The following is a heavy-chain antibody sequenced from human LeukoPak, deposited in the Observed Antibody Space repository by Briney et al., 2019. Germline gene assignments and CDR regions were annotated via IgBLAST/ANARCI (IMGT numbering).Heavy chain of an antibody. V-gene: IGHV5-51*01. J-gene: IGHJ3*01. CDR3: ARRSVLTQLDAFDV. CDR1: GYTFTNYW. D-gene: IGHD4/OR15-4a*01. Sequence: GEFLKISCKGSGYTFTNYWIGWVRQMPGKGLEWMGIIYPGDSDTRYSPSFQGQVTFSADKSISTAYLHWSSLKASDTAMYFCARRSVLTQLDAFDVWGQGTTVTVSS. CDR2: IYPGDSDT.